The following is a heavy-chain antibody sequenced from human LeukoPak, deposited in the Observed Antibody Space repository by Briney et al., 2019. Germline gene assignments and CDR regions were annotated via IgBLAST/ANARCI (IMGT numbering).Heavy chain of an antibody. Sequence: PGGSLRLSCAASGFTFSSYEMNWVRQAPGKGMEWVSYISSSGSTIYYADSVKGRFTISRDNAKNSLYLQMNSLRAEDTAVYYCARSIRYYDILTGYYTLRGSFDYWGQGTLVTVSS. CDR2: ISSSGSTI. J-gene: IGHJ4*02. D-gene: IGHD3-9*01. V-gene: IGHV3-48*03. CDR1: GFTFSSYE. CDR3: ARSIRYYDILTGYYTLRGSFDY.